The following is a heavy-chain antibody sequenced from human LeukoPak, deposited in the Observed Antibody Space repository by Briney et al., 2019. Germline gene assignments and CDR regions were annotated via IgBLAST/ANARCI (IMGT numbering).Heavy chain of an antibody. D-gene: IGHD5-12*01. CDR1: GYTFTSYG. Sequence: ASVKVSCKASGYTFTSYGISWVRQAPGQGLEWMGWISAYNGNTNYAQKFQGRVTITADKSTSTAYMELSSLRSEDTAVYYCARDRIGSGYDSAYNTAMVYFDYWGQGTLVTVSS. V-gene: IGHV1-18*01. CDR3: ARDRIGSGYDSAYNTAMVYFDY. J-gene: IGHJ4*02. CDR2: ISAYNGNT.